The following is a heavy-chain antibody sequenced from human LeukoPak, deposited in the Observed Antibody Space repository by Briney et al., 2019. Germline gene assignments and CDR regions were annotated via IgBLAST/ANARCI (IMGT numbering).Heavy chain of an antibody. CDR3: ARDSYGFDY. V-gene: IGHV3-33*01. CDR1: GFTFSSYG. Sequence: GGSLRLSCAASGFTFSSYGMHWVRQAPGKGLEWVAVIWYDGSNKYYADSVQGRFTISRDNSKNTLYLQMNSLRAEDTAAYYCARDSYGFDYWGQGTLVTVSS. D-gene: IGHD4-17*01. J-gene: IGHJ4*02. CDR2: IWYDGSNK.